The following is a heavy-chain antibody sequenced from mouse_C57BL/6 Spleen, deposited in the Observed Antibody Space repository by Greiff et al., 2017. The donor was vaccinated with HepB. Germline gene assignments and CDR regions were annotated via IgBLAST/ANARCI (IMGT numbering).Heavy chain of an antibody. Sequence: QVQLQQPGAELVRPGTSVKLSCKASGYTFTSYWMHWVKQRPGQGLEWIGVIDPSDSYTNYNQKFKGKATLIVDTSSSTAYMQLSSLTSEDSAVYYCASGSSASPGYYAMDYWGQGTSVTVSS. CDR3: ASGSSASPGYYAMDY. V-gene: IGHV1-59*01. CDR2: IDPSDSYT. J-gene: IGHJ4*01. D-gene: IGHD1-3*01. CDR1: GYTFTSYW.